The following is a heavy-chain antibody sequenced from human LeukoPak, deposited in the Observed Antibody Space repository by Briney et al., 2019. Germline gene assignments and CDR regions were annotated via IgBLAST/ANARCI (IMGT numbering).Heavy chain of an antibody. CDR1: GYSFTTYY. Sequence: ASVKVSFKASGYSFTTYYIHWVRQAPGQGLEWMGVINPSGGSTSFAQKFQARLTMTRDTSTSTVYMELSGLSSEDTAVYYCAREFVLVPYALGFCPWGPVVLVTVSS. D-gene: IGHD2-2*01. CDR3: AREFVLVPYALGFCP. V-gene: IGHV1-46*01. J-gene: IGHJ5*02. CDR2: INPSGGST.